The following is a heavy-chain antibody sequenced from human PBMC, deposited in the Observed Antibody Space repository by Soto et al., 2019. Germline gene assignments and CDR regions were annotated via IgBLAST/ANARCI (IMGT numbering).Heavy chain of an antibody. Sequence: QVQLQESGPGLVKPSETLSLTCTVPGGSISSYYWSWIRQPPGKGLEWIGYIYYSGSTNHNPSLKSRVTISVDTSKNQFSLKLSYVTAADTAVYYCARFNWYFDLWGRGTLVTVSS. CDR3: ARFNWYFDL. V-gene: IGHV4-59*08. CDR1: GGSISSYY. J-gene: IGHJ2*01. CDR2: IYYSGST.